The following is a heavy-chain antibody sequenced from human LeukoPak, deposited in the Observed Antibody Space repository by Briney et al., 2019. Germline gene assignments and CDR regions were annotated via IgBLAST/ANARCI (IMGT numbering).Heavy chain of an antibody. Sequence: GGSLRLSCAASGFTFSSYWMSWVRQAPGKGLEWVANIKQDGSEKYYVDSVKGRFTISRDNAKNSLYLQMSSLRAEGTAVYYCARDSAVVVVAATRSYYYYGMDVWGQGTTVTVSS. D-gene: IGHD2-15*01. CDR2: IKQDGSEK. V-gene: IGHV3-7*01. CDR3: ARDSAVVVVAATRSYYYYGMDV. J-gene: IGHJ6*02. CDR1: GFTFSSYW.